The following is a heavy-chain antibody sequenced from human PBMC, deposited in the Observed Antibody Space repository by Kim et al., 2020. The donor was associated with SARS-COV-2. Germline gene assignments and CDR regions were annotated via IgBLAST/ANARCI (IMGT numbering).Heavy chain of an antibody. CDR1: GGSISSYY. D-gene: IGHD2-21*01. Sequence: SETLSLTCTVSGGSISSYYWSWIRQPPGKGLEWIGYIYYSGSTNYNPSLKSRVTISVDTSKNQFSLKLSSVTAADTAVYYCARGAQNYGGNLLFDYWGQGTLVTVSS. V-gene: IGHV4-59*01. J-gene: IGHJ4*02. CDR2: IYYSGST. CDR3: ARGAQNYGGNLLFDY.